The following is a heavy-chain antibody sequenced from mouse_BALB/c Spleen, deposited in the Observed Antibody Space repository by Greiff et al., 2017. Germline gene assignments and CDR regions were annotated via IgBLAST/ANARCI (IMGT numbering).Heavy chain of an antibody. D-gene: IGHD2-1*01. J-gene: IGHJ3*01. CDR3: ARGGLYYSLAY. Sequence: EVQGVESGPGLVKPSQSLSLTCTVTGYSITSDYAWYWIRQFPGNKLEWMGYISYSGSTSYNPSLKSRISITRDTSKNQFFLQLNSVTTEDTATYYCARGGLYYSLAYWGQGTLVTVSA. V-gene: IGHV3-2*02. CDR2: ISYSGST. CDR1: GYSITSDYA.